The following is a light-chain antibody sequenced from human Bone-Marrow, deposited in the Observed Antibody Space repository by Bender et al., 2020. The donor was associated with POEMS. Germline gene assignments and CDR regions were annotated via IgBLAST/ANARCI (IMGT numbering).Light chain of an antibody. CDR3: AAWDDSLSGFVV. Sequence: SYELTQPPSVSVSPGQTATITCSGEKLGEEYACWYQQKPGQSPVVVIYQDTKRPSGIPDRFSGSKSGTSASLAISGLRSEDEADYYCAAWDDSLSGFVVFGGGTKLTVL. CDR2: QDT. J-gene: IGLJ2*01. V-gene: IGLV3-1*01. CDR1: KLGEEY.